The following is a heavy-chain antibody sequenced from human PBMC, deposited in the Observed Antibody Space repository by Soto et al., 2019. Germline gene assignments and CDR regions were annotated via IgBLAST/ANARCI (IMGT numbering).Heavy chain of an antibody. Sequence: GGSLRLSCAASGFTFSSYAMSWVHQAPGKGLEWVSAISGSGGSTYYADSVKGRFTISRDNSKNTLYLQMNSLRAEDTAVYYCAKDLYSSSSYPPDYWGQGTLVTVSS. V-gene: IGHV3-23*01. CDR2: ISGSGGST. D-gene: IGHD6-6*01. J-gene: IGHJ4*02. CDR1: GFTFSSYA. CDR3: AKDLYSSSSYPPDY.